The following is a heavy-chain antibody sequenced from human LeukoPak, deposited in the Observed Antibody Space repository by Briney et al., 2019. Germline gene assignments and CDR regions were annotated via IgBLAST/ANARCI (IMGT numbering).Heavy chain of an antibody. CDR1: GGSISSSSYY. V-gene: IGHV4-39*07. D-gene: IGHD6-6*01. Sequence: SETLSLTCTVSGGSISSSSYYWGWIRQPPGKGLEWIGSIYYSGSTYYNPSLKSRVIISVDTSKNQFSLKLSSVTAADTAVYYCARESIPTYYFDYWGQGTLVTVSS. J-gene: IGHJ4*02. CDR2: IYYSGST. CDR3: ARESIPTYYFDY.